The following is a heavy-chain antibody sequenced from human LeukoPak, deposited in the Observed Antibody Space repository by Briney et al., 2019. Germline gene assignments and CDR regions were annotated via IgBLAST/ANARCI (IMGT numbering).Heavy chain of an antibody. V-gene: IGHV3-23*01. CDR2: ISGGGGST. D-gene: IGHD3-3*01. CDR3: AKASPITIFGVVNLFDF. J-gene: IGHJ4*02. Sequence: GGPLRLSCGASGFTFSSYAMIGLRQAPGKGVEGVSAISGGGGSTYYADSVKGRFTISRDNSKNTLYLQMNSLRAEDTAVYYCAKASPITIFGVVNLFDFWGQGTRVSVSS. CDR1: GFTFSSYA.